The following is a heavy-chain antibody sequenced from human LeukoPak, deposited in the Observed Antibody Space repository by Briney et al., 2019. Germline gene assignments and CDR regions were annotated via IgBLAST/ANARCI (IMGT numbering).Heavy chain of an antibody. V-gene: IGHV3-23*01. CDR3: AKDRMAVVPAANDAFDI. J-gene: IGHJ3*02. Sequence: GGSLRLSCAASGFTFSSYAMSWVRQAPGKGLEGFSGISGSGGSTYYADSVKVRFTISRDNSKNTLYLQMSSLRAEDTAMYYCAKDRMAVVPAANDAFDIWGQGTMVTVSS. CDR2: ISGSGGST. D-gene: IGHD2-2*01. CDR1: GFTFSSYA.